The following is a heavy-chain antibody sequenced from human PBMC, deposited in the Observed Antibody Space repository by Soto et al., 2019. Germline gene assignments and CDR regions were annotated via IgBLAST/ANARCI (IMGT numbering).Heavy chain of an antibody. CDR2: INPSGGST. V-gene: IGHV1-46*01. J-gene: IGHJ6*02. Sequence: ASVKVSCKASGYTFTSYYMHWVRQAPGQGLEWMGIINPSGGSTSYAQKFQGRVTMTRDTSTSTVCMELSSLRSEDTAVYYCARQAEKGYCSSTSCPRRAYYYGMDVWGQGTTVTVSS. CDR1: GYTFTSYY. CDR3: ARQAEKGYCSSTSCPRRAYYYGMDV. D-gene: IGHD2-2*01.